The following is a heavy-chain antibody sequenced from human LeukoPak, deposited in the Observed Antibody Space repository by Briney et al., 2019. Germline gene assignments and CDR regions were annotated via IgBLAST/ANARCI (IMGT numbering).Heavy chain of an antibody. Sequence: GASVKVSCKASGYTFNGCYIHWVRQAPGQGLEWMGWINPNSGGTNYAQKFQGRVTMTRDTSISTAYMELSRLRSDDTAVYYCARVSGTDDYYYGMDVWGQGTTVTVSS. D-gene: IGHD1-1*01. CDR1: GYTFNGCY. V-gene: IGHV1-2*02. CDR2: INPNSGGT. J-gene: IGHJ6*02. CDR3: ARVSGTDDYYYGMDV.